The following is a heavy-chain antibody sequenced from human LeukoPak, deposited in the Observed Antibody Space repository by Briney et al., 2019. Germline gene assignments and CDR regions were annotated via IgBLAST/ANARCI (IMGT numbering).Heavy chain of an antibody. J-gene: IGHJ4*02. CDR3: ARDLRGNIVVIVAADLSLDY. CDR1: GFIFSDYY. V-gene: IGHV3-11*04. D-gene: IGHD2-15*01. CDR2: ISSSGTTAI. Sequence: PGGSLRLSCAASGFIFSDYYMSWIRQAPGKGLEWVSYISSSGTTAIYYADSVKGRFTISRDNAKNSVYLQMNSLRAEDTAVYYCARDLRGNIVVIVAADLSLDYWGQGTLVTVAS.